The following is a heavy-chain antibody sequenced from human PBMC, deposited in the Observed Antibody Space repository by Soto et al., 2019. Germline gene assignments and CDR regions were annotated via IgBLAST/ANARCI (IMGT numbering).Heavy chain of an antibody. J-gene: IGHJ6*02. D-gene: IGHD1-1*01. V-gene: IGHV3-23*01. CDR2: ITLSGSTT. CDR3: AAPQYQLKSDYYYGMDV. Sequence: SGGSLRLSCAASGFIFSDYAMTWVRQAPGKGLEWVSSITLSGSTTYYVDSVKGRFTISRDNSKKMSYLQMNSLRAEDTAVYYCAAPQYQLKSDYYYGMDVWGRGTTVTVSS. CDR1: GFIFSDYA.